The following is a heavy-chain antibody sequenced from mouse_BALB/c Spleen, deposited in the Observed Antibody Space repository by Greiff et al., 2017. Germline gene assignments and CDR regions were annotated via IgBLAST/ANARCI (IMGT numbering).Heavy chain of an antibody. CDR1: GYTFTSYW. Sequence: GQLQQSGAELAKPGASVKMSCKASGYTFTSYWMHWVKQRPGQGLEWIGYINPSTGYTEYNQKFKDKATLTADKSSSTAYMQLSSLTSEDSAVYYCARRLGRPDYWGQGTTLTVSS. CDR2: INPSTGYT. D-gene: IGHD4-1*01. CDR3: ARRLGRPDY. V-gene: IGHV1-7*01. J-gene: IGHJ2*01.